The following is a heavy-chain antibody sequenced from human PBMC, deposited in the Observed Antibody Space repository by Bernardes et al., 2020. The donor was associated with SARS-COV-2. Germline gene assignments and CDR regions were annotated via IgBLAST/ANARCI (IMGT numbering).Heavy chain of an antibody. V-gene: IGHV3-74*01. CDR1: GLTFSGYW. CDR2: INTDGRIT. Sequence: GGSLRLSCAVSGLTFSGYWMHWVRQAPGKGLVWVSRINTDGRITTYADSVRGRFTISRDNAKNTVYLQMNSLRAEDTAVYYCATSPHRYCTGGRCYDPGYWGQGTLVTVSS. J-gene: IGHJ4*02. CDR3: ATSPHRYCTGGRCYDPGY. D-gene: IGHD2-15*01.